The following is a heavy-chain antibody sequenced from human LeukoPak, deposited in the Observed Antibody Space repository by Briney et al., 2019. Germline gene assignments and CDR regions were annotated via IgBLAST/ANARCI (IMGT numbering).Heavy chain of an antibody. Sequence: GGSLRLSCAASGFTFSSYAMSWVRQAPGKGLEWVSAISGSGGSTYYADSVKGRFTISRDNSKNTLYLQMNSLRAEDTAVYYCAKDIYPPGLLPYYFDYWGQGTLVTVSS. CDR1: GFTFSSYA. CDR2: ISGSGGST. V-gene: IGHV3-23*01. J-gene: IGHJ4*02. D-gene: IGHD3-22*01. CDR3: AKDIYPPGLLPYYFDY.